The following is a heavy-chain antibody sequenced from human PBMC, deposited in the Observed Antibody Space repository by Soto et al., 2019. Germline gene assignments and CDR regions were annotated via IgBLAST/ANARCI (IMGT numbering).Heavy chain of an antibody. J-gene: IGHJ4*02. V-gene: IGHV2-5*02. CDR1: GFSLSTRGVG. Sequence: QITLKESGPTLVKPTQTLTLTCTFSGFSLSTRGVGVGWIRQPPGKALEWLAVIYWDDDKRYSPSLQSRLTITKDTSKNQVLLTMTNMDPVDTATYYCARKNYGDYPTDYWGQGTLVTVSS. CDR3: ARKNYGDYPTDY. D-gene: IGHD4-17*01. CDR2: IYWDDDK.